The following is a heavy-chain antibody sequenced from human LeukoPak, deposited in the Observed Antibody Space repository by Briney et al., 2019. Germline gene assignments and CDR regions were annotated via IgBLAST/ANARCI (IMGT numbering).Heavy chain of an antibody. CDR3: AKELRKDVDTAMVPDY. CDR2: ISYDGNDK. V-gene: IGHV3-30*04. D-gene: IGHD5-18*01. Sequence: GGSLRLSCAASGFTFSGYAMHWVRQAPGKGLEWVAVISYDGNDKFYADPVKGRFTISRDNSKNTLYLQMNSLRAEDTAVYYCAKELRKDVDTAMVPDYWGQGTLVTVSS. CDR1: GFTFSGYA. J-gene: IGHJ4*02.